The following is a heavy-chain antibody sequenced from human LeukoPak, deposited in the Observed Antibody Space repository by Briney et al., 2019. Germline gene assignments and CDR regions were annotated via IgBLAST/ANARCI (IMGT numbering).Heavy chain of an antibody. D-gene: IGHD5-24*01. CDR2: ISSSSSTI. V-gene: IGHV3-11*04. Sequence: PGGSLRLSCVLSGLTFSDAWMSWVRQAPGKGLEWVSYISSSSSTIYYADSVKGRFTISRDNAKNSLYLQMNSLRAEDTAVYYCAKGDGYNLYYYYYMDVWGKGTTVTVSS. CDR1: GLTFSDAW. CDR3: AKGDGYNLYYYYYMDV. J-gene: IGHJ6*03.